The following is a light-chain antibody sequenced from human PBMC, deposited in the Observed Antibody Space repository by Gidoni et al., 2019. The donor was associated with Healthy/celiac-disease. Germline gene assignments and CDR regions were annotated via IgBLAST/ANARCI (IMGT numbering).Light chain of an antibody. J-gene: IGKJ4*01. V-gene: IGKV1-33*01. CDR2: AAS. Sequence: DIQMTQFPSSLSAFVVDRVTITCQASQDISNYLNWYQQKPGKAPNLLIYAASNLETGVPSRFSGSGSGTDFTFTISSLHPEDIATYYCQQYDNLPLTFGGGTKVEIK. CDR3: QQYDNLPLT. CDR1: QDISNY.